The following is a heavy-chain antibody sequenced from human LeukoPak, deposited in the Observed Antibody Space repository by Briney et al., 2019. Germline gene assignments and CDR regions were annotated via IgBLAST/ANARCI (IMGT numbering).Heavy chain of an antibody. Sequence: GGSLRPSCGASRFSISIYNMNWVRQAPGKGLEWVSYISRTGSSVKYADSVKGRFTISRDNAKNSVYLQMSSLRDEDTALYYCARDYGYHWEYFDHWGQSTLVTVSS. V-gene: IGHV3-48*02. CDR1: RFSISIYN. J-gene: IGHJ1*01. CDR3: ARDYGYHWEYFDH. D-gene: IGHD3-22*01. CDR2: ISRTGSSV.